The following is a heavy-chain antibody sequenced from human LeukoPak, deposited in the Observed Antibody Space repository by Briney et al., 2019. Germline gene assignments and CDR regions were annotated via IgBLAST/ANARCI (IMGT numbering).Heavy chain of an antibody. CDR3: VRSDGARVFDS. D-gene: IGHD5-24*01. J-gene: IGHJ3*02. Sequence: SQTLSLTCTVSGGSISSGNYYWSWIRQPAGKGLEWIGRIYTSGSTNYNPSLKSRVTISVDTSKNQFSLNLSSVTAADTAVYYCVRSDGARVFDSWGQGTIVTVSS. CDR2: IYTSGST. V-gene: IGHV4-61*02. CDR1: GGSISSGNYY.